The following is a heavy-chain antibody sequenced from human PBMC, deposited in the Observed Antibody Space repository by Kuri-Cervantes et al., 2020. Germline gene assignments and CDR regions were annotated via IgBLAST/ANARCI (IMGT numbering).Heavy chain of an antibody. D-gene: IGHD2/OR15-2a*01. Sequence: SVKVSCKASGGTFRSYAISWVRQAPGQGLEWMGGIIPIFGTANYAQKFQGRVTITADESTSTAYMELSSLRSEDTTVYYWARVNSRLLGAFDYWGQGTLVTVSS. J-gene: IGHJ4*02. CDR1: GGTFRSYA. CDR3: ARVNSRLLGAFDY. V-gene: IGHV1-69*13. CDR2: IIPIFGTA.